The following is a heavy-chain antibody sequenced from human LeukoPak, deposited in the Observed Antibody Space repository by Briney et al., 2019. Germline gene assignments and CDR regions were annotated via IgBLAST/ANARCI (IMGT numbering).Heavy chain of an antibody. CDR1: GGTFSSYA. Sequence: SVKVSCKASGGTFSSYAIIWVRQAPGQGLEWMGGIIPIFGTANYAQKFQGRVTITADESTSTAYMELSSLRSEDTAVYYCARARNPITMIVVASNWFDPWRQGTLVTVSS. J-gene: IGHJ5*02. CDR2: IIPIFGTA. D-gene: IGHD3-22*01. V-gene: IGHV1-69*13. CDR3: ARARNPITMIVVASNWFDP.